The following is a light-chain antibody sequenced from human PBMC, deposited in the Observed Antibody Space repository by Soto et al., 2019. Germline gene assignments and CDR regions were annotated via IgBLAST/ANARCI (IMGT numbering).Light chain of an antibody. V-gene: IGKV3-20*01. Sequence: EIVMTQSPATLSVSPGERATLSCRASQIVSSNVAWYQQKPGQAPRPLIYGASSRATGIPDRFSGSGSGTDFTLTISRLEPEDFAVYYCQQYGSSPWTFGQGTKVEIK. CDR1: QIVSSN. CDR3: QQYGSSPWT. CDR2: GAS. J-gene: IGKJ1*01.